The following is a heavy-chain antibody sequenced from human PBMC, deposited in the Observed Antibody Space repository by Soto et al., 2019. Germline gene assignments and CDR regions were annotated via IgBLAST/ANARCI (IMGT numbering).Heavy chain of an antibody. J-gene: IGHJ4*02. CDR3: NRVYSGYDNDY. V-gene: IGHV3-49*04. Sequence: PGGSLRLSCTASGFTFGDYAMSWVRQAPGKGLEWVGFIRSKAYGGTTEYAASVKGRFTISRDDSKSIAYLQMNSLRTEDTAVYYCNRVYSGYDNDYWGQGTLVTVSS. D-gene: IGHD5-12*01. CDR2: IRSKAYGGTT. CDR1: GFTFGDYA.